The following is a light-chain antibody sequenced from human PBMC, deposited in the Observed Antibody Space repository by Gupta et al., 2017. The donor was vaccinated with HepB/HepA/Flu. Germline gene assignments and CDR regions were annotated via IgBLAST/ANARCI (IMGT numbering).Light chain of an antibody. CDR1: QTINNF. CDR2: GAS. J-gene: IGKJ1*01. V-gene: IGKV1-39*01. Sequence: DIQMTQSLSSLSASVGGRVTITCRASQTINNFLHWYQQKPGKAPKLLIYGASSLQGGVPSRFSGSGSGTDFTLTITSLQPEDVAIYYCQQSYRRRTFGQGTKVEIK. CDR3: QQSYRRRT.